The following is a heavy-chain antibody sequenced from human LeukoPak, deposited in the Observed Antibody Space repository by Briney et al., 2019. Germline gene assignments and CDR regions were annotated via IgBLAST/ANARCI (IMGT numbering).Heavy chain of an antibody. J-gene: IGHJ6*03. Sequence: PSQTLSLTCTVSGDSLSSGGYYWSWIRQHPGKGLEWIGYIFYSGTTYSNPSLKSRLTMAVDTSNNQFSLKLTSVTAADTAMYYCARTTYYYYSTDVWGKGTTVTVSS. CDR3: ARTTYYYYSTDV. V-gene: IGHV4-31*03. D-gene: IGHD1-14*01. CDR1: GDSLSSGGYY. CDR2: IFYSGTT.